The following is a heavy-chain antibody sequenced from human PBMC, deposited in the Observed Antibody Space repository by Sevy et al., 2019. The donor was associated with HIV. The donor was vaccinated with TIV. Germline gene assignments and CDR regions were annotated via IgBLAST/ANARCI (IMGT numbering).Heavy chain of an antibody. CDR3: ARGYCGGDCPLYYYYYGMDV. J-gene: IGHJ6*02. CDR1: GYTFTSYD. Sequence: ASVKGSCKASGYTFTSYDINWVRQATGQGLEWMGWMNPNSGNTGYAQKFQGRVTMTRNTSISTAYMELSSLRSEDTAVYYCARGYCGGDCPLYYYYYGMDVWGQGTTVTVSS. CDR2: MNPNSGNT. D-gene: IGHD2-21*02. V-gene: IGHV1-8*01.